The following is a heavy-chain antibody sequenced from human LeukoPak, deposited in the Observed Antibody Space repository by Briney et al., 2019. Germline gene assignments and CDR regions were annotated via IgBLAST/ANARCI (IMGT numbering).Heavy chain of an antibody. CDR3: ASGQDWGLRLGELSFPA. Sequence: ASVKVSCKASGYTFTGYYMHWVRQAPGQGLEWMGWINPNSGGTNYAQKFQGRATMTRDTSISTAYMELSRLRSDDTAVYYCASGQDWGLRLGELSFPAWGQGTLVTVSS. CDR2: INPNSGGT. CDR1: GYTFTGYY. D-gene: IGHD3-16*02. V-gene: IGHV1-2*02. J-gene: IGHJ5*02.